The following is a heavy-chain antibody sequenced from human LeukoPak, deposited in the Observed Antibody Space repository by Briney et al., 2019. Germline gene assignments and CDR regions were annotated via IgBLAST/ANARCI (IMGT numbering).Heavy chain of an antibody. J-gene: IGHJ4*02. CDR1: GFTFTTYW. CDR3: ARDSARRSRNLIAAAPDY. V-gene: IGHV3-7*01. D-gene: IGHD6-13*01. CDR2: IKQDGTEK. Sequence: GGSLRLSCAASGFTFTTYWMSWVRQAPGKGLEWVANIKQDGTEKYYVDSVKGRFTISRDNAKNSLYLQMNSLRAEDTAVYYCARDSARRSRNLIAAAPDYWGQGTLVTVSS.